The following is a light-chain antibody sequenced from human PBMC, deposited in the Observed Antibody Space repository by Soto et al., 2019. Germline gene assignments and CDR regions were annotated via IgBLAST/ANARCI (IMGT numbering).Light chain of an antibody. CDR1: NIGSKS. Sequence: SYELTQPPSVSVAPGKTASIPCGGDNIGSKSVHWYQQRPGQAPVLVINNEIDRPSGIPEQFSGSNSGNTATLTITRVDAGDEADYYCHVWDSDSDHPVFGGGTKLTVL. CDR2: NEI. CDR3: HVWDSDSDHPV. V-gene: IGLV3-21*04. J-gene: IGLJ2*01.